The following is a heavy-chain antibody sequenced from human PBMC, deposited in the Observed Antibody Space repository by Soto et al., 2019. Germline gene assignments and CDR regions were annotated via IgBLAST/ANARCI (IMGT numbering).Heavy chain of an antibody. V-gene: IGHV6-1*01. Sequence: SLPVSVTRAISGDSVSSNIAACNCTRQSPSRGLEWLGRTYYRSKWYNDYAVSVKSRITINPDTSKNQFSLQLNSVTPEDTAVYYCARGGAVVVVAATLDYYYYGMDVWGQGTTVTVS. CDR2: TYYRSKWYN. J-gene: IGHJ6*01. D-gene: IGHD2-15*01. CDR3: ARGGAVVVVAATLDYYYYGMDV. CDR1: GDSVSSNIAA.